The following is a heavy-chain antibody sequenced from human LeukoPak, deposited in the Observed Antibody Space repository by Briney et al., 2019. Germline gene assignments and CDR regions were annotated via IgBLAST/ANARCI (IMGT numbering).Heavy chain of an antibody. J-gene: IGHJ4*02. CDR3: AKVRGTYSSGYFFDY. CDR1: GFTFDNYA. D-gene: IGHD3-22*01. CDR2: ISWNSGYI. Sequence: PGGSLRPACAASGFTFDNYAMHWVRQAPGKGLEWLSIISWNSGYIGYADSVKGRFTISRDNAKKSLDLQMNSLRAEDTAFYYCAKVRGTYSSGYFFDYWGQGT. V-gene: IGHV3-9*01.